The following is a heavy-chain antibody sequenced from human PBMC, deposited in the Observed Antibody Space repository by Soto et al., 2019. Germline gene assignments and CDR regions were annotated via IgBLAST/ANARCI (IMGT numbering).Heavy chain of an antibody. Sequence: SETLSLTCTVSGGSISSGGYYWSWIRQHPGKGLEWIGYIYYSGSTYYNPSLKSRVTISVDTSENQFSLKLSSVTAADTAVYYCAMSGSYYNWXDPWGQGTXVTV. CDR3: AMSGSYYNWXDP. CDR2: IYYSGST. V-gene: IGHV4-31*03. D-gene: IGHD1-26*01. J-gene: IGHJ5*02. CDR1: GGSISSGGYY.